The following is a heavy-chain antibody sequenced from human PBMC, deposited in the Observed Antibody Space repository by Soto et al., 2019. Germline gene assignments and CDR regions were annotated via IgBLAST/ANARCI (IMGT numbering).Heavy chain of an antibody. J-gene: IGHJ5*02. Sequence: PSGTLSLTCTVSGGSISSYYWSWIRQPPGKGLEWIGDIYYSGRTNYNPSLKSRVTRSVDKTKNQFSLKLSSVTAADTAVYYCAMEVYYYYDSSGYPLEFDPWGQGTLVTVSS. D-gene: IGHD3-22*01. V-gene: IGHV4-59*12. CDR2: IYYSGRT. CDR1: GGSISSYY. CDR3: AMEVYYYYDSSGYPLEFDP.